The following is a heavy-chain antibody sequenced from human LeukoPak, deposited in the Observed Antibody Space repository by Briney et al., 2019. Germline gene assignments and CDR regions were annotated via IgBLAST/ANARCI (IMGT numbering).Heavy chain of an antibody. D-gene: IGHD3-9*01. Sequence: PSETLSLTCTVSGGSISSYYWSWIRQPPGKGLEWIGYIYYSGSTNYNPSLKSRVTISVDTSKNQFSLKLSSVTAADTAVYYCARHADYEILTGWFDYWGQGTLVTVSS. V-gene: IGHV4-59*08. CDR3: ARHADYEILTGWFDY. J-gene: IGHJ4*02. CDR2: IYYSGST. CDR1: GGSISSYY.